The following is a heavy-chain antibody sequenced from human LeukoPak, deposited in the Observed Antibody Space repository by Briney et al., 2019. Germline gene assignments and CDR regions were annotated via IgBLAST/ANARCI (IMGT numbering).Heavy chain of an antibody. CDR1: GFSFSTYN. CDR3: ARAGQDYYYYYMDV. CDR2: ISSSSSSYI. Sequence: GGSLRLSCAASGFSFSTYNMNWVRQAPGKGLEWVSSISSSSSSYISYADSVKGRFTISRDNAKNSLYLQMNSLRAEDTAVYYCARAGQDYYYYYMDVWGKGTTVTVSS. V-gene: IGHV3-21*01. J-gene: IGHJ6*03.